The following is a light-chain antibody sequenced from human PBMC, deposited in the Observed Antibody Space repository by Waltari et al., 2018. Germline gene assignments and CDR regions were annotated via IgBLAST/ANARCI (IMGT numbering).Light chain of an antibody. CDR2: GAS. CDR3: QQYGDSMT. J-gene: IGKJ1*01. CDR1: QAVSTSY. Sequence: EIVLTQSPGTLSLSPGERGTLSCRASQAVSTSYLVWYQQKPGQAPRLLIDGASRRATGIPDRFSGSGSGTDFTLTISRLEPEDFAMYYCQQYGDSMTFGQGTKVEIK. V-gene: IGKV3-20*01.